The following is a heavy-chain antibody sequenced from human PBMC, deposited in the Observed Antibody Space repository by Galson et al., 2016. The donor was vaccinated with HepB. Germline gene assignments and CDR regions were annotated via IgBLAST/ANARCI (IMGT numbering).Heavy chain of an antibody. CDR2: INSDGSST. V-gene: IGHV3-74*03. D-gene: IGHD6-19*01. CDR3: ARDLYGAGGWANVALDI. CDR1: GFTFRHYW. Sequence: SLRLSFAASGFTFRHYWIHWVRQAPGKGLVWVSRINSDGSSTTYADSVKGRFTISRDNAKNTLYLQMNSLRAEDTAVYYCARDLYGAGGWANVALDIWGQGTRVIVSS. J-gene: IGHJ3*02.